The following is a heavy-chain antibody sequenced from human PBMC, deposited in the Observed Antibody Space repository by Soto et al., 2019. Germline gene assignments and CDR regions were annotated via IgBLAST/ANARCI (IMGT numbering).Heavy chain of an antibody. CDR2: IYRGGDT. CDR1: GLTVSDNY. V-gene: IGHV3-66*01. J-gene: IGHJ4*02. CDR3: ASCHWNGPNDY. Sequence: EVQLEESGGGLVQSGGSLRLSCAASGLTVSDNYIRWVRHVPGKGLEWVSVIYRGGDTYYADSVKGRFTISRDNSKNTMYLQMNSLRDEDTAVYYCASCHWNGPNDYWGQGTLVTVSS. D-gene: IGHD1-1*01.